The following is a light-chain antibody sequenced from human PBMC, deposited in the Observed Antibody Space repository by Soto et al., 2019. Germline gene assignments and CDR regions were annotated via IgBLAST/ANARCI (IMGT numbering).Light chain of an antibody. CDR1: SSDVDSYNS. CDR3: SSFTSSPSYV. V-gene: IGLV2-14*03. Sequence: QSVLTNPASVSRSPGKSIAISCTGNSSDVDSYNSVSWYQQYPGKAPKLMIHDVNNRPSGISDRFSGSKSGNTASLTISCLQAEDEADYYCSSFTSSPSYVFGTGTKVTVL. CDR2: DVN. J-gene: IGLJ1*01.